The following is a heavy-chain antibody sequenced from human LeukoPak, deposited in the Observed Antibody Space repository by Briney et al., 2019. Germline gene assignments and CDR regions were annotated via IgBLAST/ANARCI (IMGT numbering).Heavy chain of an antibody. CDR3: ARGSGPYYDSSGYNY. J-gene: IGHJ4*02. CDR1: GGSFSGYY. Sequence: SETLPLTCAVYGGSFSGYYWSWIRQPPGKGLEWIGEINHSGSTNYNPSLKSRVTISVDTSKNQFSLKLSSVTAADTAVYYCARGSGPYYDSSGYNYWGQGTLVTVSS. D-gene: IGHD3-22*01. CDR2: INHSGST. V-gene: IGHV4-34*01.